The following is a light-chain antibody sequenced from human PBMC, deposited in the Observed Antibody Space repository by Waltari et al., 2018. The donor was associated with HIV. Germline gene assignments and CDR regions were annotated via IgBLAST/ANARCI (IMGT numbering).Light chain of an antibody. Sequence: DIQMTQSPSSLSAYVGDRVTITCRASQNMGNFLNWYQQKPGKAPKLLIYAASTLVSGVPSRFSGSGSGTDFTLTISSVQPEDFATYSCQQTYTTPRTFGQGTKVE. CDR2: AAS. CDR1: QNMGNF. J-gene: IGKJ1*01. CDR3: QQTYTTPRT. V-gene: IGKV1-39*01.